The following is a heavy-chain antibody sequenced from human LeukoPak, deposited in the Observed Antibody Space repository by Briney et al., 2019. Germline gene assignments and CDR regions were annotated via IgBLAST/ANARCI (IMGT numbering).Heavy chain of an antibody. CDR3: ARDVTMDGYNGALDY. CDR2: MWYDGSNN. V-gene: IGHV3-33*01. CDR1: GFTFSSYG. J-gene: IGHJ4*02. D-gene: IGHD5-24*01. Sequence: GGSLRLSCAASGFTFSSYGMHWVRQAPGKGLERVAVMWYDGSNNYYADSVKGRFTISRDNSKNTLYLQMNSLGAEDTAVYYCARDVTMDGYNGALDYWGQGTLVAVSS.